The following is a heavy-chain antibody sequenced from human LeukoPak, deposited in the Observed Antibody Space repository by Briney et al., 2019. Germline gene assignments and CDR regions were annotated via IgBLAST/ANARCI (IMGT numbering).Heavy chain of an antibody. V-gene: IGHV4-59*02. J-gene: IGHJ4*02. Sequence: SETLSLTCTVSGVSVSTYYWSWIRQSPARGLELNGYIFSDWTTNSNPSLKSRVTISVDTSKNQFSLRLSSVTAADTAVYYCARGQKSRSGYTVTELGSGYFDYWGQGPLVTVSS. CDR1: GVSVSTYY. D-gene: IGHD3-9*01. CDR2: IFSDWTT. CDR3: ARGQKSRSGYTVTELGSGYFDY.